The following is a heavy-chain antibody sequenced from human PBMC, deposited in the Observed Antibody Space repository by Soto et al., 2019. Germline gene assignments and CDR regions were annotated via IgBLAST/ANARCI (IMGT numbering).Heavy chain of an antibody. Sequence: QVQLQQWGAGLLKPSETLSLTCAVYGGSFSGYYWSWIRQPPGKGLEWIGEINPSGSTNYNPSLTSRVTISVDTSKNQCSLKLGSVTAADTAVYYCARGPRTYYYDSSGYYGPWGQGTLVTVSS. V-gene: IGHV4-34*01. CDR3: ARGPRTYYYDSSGYYGP. CDR2: INPSGST. J-gene: IGHJ4*02. CDR1: GGSFSGYY. D-gene: IGHD3-22*01.